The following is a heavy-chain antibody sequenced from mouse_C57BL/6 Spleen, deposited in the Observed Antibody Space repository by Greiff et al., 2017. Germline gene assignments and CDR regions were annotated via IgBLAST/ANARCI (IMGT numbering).Heavy chain of an antibody. V-gene: IGHV1-69*01. J-gene: IGHJ2*01. D-gene: IGHD3-3*01. CDR1: GYTFTSYW. CDR2: IDPSDSYT. CDR3: ARGGDGVFDY. Sequence: VQLQQSGAELVMPGASVKLSCKASGYTFTSYWMHWVKQRPGQGLEWIGEIDPSDSYTNYNQKFKGKSTLTVDKSSSTAYMQLSSLTSEDSAVYYCARGGDGVFDYWGQGTTVTVSS.